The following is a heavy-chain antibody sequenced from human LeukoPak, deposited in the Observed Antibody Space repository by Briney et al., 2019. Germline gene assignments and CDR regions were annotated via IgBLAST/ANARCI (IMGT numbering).Heavy chain of an antibody. D-gene: IGHD6-13*01. CDR2: ISSSGSTI. CDR1: GFTFSSYE. Sequence: PGGSLRLSCAASGFTFSSYEMNWVRQAPGKWLEWVSYISSSGSTIYYADSVKGRFTISRDNAKNSLYLQMNSLRAEDTAVYYCARLPGIATIDYWGQGTLVTVSS. V-gene: IGHV3-48*03. J-gene: IGHJ4*02. CDR3: ARLPGIATIDY.